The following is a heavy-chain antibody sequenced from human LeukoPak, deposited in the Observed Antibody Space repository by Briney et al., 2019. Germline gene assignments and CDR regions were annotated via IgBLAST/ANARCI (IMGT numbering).Heavy chain of an antibody. J-gene: IGHJ4*02. CDR1: GFAVSNDY. Sequence: GGSLRLSCAVSGFAVSNDYMSWVRQAPGKGLEWVSVIYGGGDTYYADSVRGRFTISRDNFENTLFLQMDSLRAEDTAVYYCTRLLPSSHHFFDSWGQGTLVTVSS. CDR2: IYGGGDT. V-gene: IGHV3-53*01. CDR3: TRLLPSSHHFFDS. D-gene: IGHD6-6*01.